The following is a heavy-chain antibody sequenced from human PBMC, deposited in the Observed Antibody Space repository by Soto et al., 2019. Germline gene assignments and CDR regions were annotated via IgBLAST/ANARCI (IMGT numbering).Heavy chain of an antibody. J-gene: IGHJ6*02. CDR1: GFNFEEYA. CDR2: ISGNSDST. V-gene: IGHV3-9*01. CDR3: AKETAWGAGNKFGYFGMDV. D-gene: IGHD3-10*01. Sequence: EMQLVESGGGSVQPGRSLRLSCTASGFNFEEYAMHWVRQAPGKGPEWVSRISGNSDSTGYADSVKGRFTIARDNAKNSLYLKMNSLRGEDTALYYCAKETAWGAGNKFGYFGMDVWGQGTTVTVSS.